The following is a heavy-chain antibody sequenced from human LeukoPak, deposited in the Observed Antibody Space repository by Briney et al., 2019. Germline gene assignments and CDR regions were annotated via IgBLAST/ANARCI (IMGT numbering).Heavy chain of an antibody. D-gene: IGHD3-10*01. Sequence: PGGSLRLSCAASGFTFSSYAMSWVRQAPGKGLEWIAFIRSSHHGATREYAASVKGRFIISRDDSKNIAYLQMDSLKTEDTGVYFCTRDRGGRWFGELLGFDNWGQGTLLTVSS. CDR3: TRDRGGRWFGELLGFDN. V-gene: IGHV3-49*04. J-gene: IGHJ4*02. CDR1: GFTFSSYA. CDR2: IRSSHHGATR.